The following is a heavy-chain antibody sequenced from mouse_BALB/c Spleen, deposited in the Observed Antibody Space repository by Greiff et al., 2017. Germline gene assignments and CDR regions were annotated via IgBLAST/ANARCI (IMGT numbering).Heavy chain of an antibody. CDR2: IYPGDGDT. CDR3: ERSGDYGPYYYAMDY. V-gene: IGHV1-80*01. CDR1: GYAFSSYW. Sequence: QVQLQQSGAELVRPGSSVKISCKASGYAFSSYWMNWVKQRPGQGLEWIGQIYPGDGDTNYNGKFKSKATLTVDKSSSTAYMQLSSLTSEDSAVYYCERSGDYGPYYYAMDYWGQGTSVTVSS. D-gene: IGHD2-4*01. J-gene: IGHJ4*01.